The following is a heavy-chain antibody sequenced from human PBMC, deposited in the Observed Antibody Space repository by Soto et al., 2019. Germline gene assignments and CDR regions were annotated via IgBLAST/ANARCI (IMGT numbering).Heavy chain of an antibody. D-gene: IGHD3-3*01. CDR1: GFTFNNHA. CDR2: ISGSGGST. Sequence: GGSLRLSCTASGFTFNNHAMSWVRQAPGKGLEWVSAISGSGGSTYYADSVKGRFTISRDNSKNTLYLQMNSLRAEDTAVYYCAKSYDFWSGYVYYGMDVWGQGTTVTVSS. V-gene: IGHV3-23*01. J-gene: IGHJ6*02. CDR3: AKSYDFWSGYVYYGMDV.